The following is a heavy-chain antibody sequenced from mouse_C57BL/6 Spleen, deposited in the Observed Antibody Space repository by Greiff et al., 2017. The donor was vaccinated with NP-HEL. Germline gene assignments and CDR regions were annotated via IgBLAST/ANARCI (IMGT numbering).Heavy chain of an antibody. CDR2: IYPSDSET. V-gene: IGHV1-61*01. CDR3: ARDGRGGFDY. CDR1: GYTFTSYW. J-gene: IGHJ2*01. D-gene: IGHD2-3*01. Sequence: VQLQQPGAELVRPGSSVKLSCKASGYTFTSYWMDWVKQRPGQGLEWIGNIYPSDSETHYNQKFKDKATLTVDKSSSTAYMQLSSLTSEDSAVYYCARDGRGGFDYWGQGTTLTVSS.